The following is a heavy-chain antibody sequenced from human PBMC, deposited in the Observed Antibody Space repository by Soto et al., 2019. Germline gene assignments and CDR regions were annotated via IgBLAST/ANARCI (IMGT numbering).Heavy chain of an antibody. CDR2: IYSGGST. CDR1: GFTVSSNY. D-gene: IGHD6-13*01. Sequence: GGSLRLSCAASGFTVSSNYMSWVRQAPGKGLEWVSVIYSGGSTYYADSVKGRFTISRDNSKNTLYLQMNSLRAEDTAVYYCAREKGIAAACTLHYYYYYGMDVWGQGTPVTVSS. CDR3: AREKGIAAACTLHYYYYYGMDV. V-gene: IGHV3-53*01. J-gene: IGHJ6*02.